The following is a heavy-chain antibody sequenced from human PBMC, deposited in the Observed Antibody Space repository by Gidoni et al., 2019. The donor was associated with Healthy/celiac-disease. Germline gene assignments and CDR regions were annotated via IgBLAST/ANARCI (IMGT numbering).Heavy chain of an antibody. D-gene: IGHD3-16*01. CDR2: IGTAGDP. J-gene: IGHJ6*02. CDR3: ARGAYEGSTGGYGMDV. V-gene: IGHV3-13*05. Sequence: EVQLVESGGGLVQPGGSLRLSCSASGFTFSSYDMHWVRQATGKGLEWVSAIGTAGDPDYPGSVKGRFTSSREKAKNSLYLKRNSLRAGETAVYYCARGAYEGSTGGYGMDVWGQGTTVTVSS. CDR1: GFTFSSYD.